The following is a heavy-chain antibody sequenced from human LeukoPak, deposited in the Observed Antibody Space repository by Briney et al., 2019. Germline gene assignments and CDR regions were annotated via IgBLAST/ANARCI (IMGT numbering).Heavy chain of an antibody. J-gene: IGHJ4*02. V-gene: IGHV3-23*01. D-gene: IGHD3-16*02. CDR2: ISGSGGST. CDR1: GFTFSSYA. Sequence: PGGSLRLSCAASGFTFSSYAMSWVRQAPGKGLEWVSAISGSGGSTYYADSVKGRFTISRDNSKNTLYLQMNSLRAEDTAVYYCAKSRGMITFGGVIAYYFDYWGQGTLVTVSS. CDR3: AKSRGMITFGGVIAYYFDY.